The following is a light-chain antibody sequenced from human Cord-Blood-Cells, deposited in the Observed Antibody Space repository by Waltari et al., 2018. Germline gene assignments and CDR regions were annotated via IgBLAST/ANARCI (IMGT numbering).Light chain of an antibody. V-gene: IGKV3-11*01. CDR1: QSVSSY. CDR3: QQRSNWPPWT. J-gene: IGKJ1*01. CDR2: DAS. Sequence: EIVLTQSPATLSLSPGERATLSCMASQSVSSYLAWYQQKPGQAPRLLIYDASNRATGIPARFSGSRSATDFTLTISSLEPEDFAVYYCQQRSNWPPWTFGQGTKVEIK.